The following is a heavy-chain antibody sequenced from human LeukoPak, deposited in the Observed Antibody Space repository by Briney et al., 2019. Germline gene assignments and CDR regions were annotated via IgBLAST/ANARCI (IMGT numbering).Heavy chain of an antibody. D-gene: IGHD2-21*01. Sequence: PSGTLSLTCAVSGASISGTDWWSWVRQPPGKGLEWIGEIYHTGSTNYNPSLESRVTISVDKSKSHFSLKVTSVTAADTAIYYCARVVGNTNFDSWGQGALVTASS. CDR1: GASISGTDW. V-gene: IGHV4-4*02. CDR3: ARVVGNTNFDS. J-gene: IGHJ4*02. CDR2: IYHTGST.